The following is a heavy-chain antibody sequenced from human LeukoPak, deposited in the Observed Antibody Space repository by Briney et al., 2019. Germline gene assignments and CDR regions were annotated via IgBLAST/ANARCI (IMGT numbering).Heavy chain of an antibody. CDR1: GFSFSGYW. J-gene: IGHJ4*02. Sequence: GGSLRLSCAASGFSFSGYWMSWVRQTPGKGLEWVANIKKDGSGTNYVDSMKGRFTISRDNTKNSLYLEMNSLKAEDTAVYYCGRGRGHFDLWGQGTLVTVSS. CDR3: GRGRGHFDL. CDR2: IKKDGSGT. D-gene: IGHD3-10*01. V-gene: IGHV3-7*03.